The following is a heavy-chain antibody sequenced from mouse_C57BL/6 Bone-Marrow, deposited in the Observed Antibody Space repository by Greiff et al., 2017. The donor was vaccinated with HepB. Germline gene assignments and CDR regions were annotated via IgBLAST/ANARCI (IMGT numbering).Heavy chain of an antibody. D-gene: IGHD1-1*01. V-gene: IGHV5-16*01. Sequence: EVQLQESEGGLVQPGSSMKLSCTASGFTFSDYYMAWVRQVPEKGLEWVANINYDGSSTYYLDSLKSRFIISRDNAKNILYLQMSSLKSEDTATYYCARDRYYGLWYFDVWGTGTTVTVSS. CDR1: GFTFSDYY. J-gene: IGHJ1*03. CDR3: ARDRYYGLWYFDV. CDR2: INYDGSST.